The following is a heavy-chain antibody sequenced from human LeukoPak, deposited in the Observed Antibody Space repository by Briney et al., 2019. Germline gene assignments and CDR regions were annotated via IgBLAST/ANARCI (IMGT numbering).Heavy chain of an antibody. D-gene: IGHD4-17*01. V-gene: IGHV3-11*01. Sequence: PGGSLRLSCAASGFTFSDYYMSWIRQAPGKGLEWVSYISSSGSTIYYADSVKGRFTISRDNAKNSLYLQMNSLRAEDTAVYYCARNTPVTPRHFDYWGQGTLVTVSS. J-gene: IGHJ4*02. CDR2: ISSSGSTI. CDR1: GFTFSDYY. CDR3: ARNTPVTPRHFDY.